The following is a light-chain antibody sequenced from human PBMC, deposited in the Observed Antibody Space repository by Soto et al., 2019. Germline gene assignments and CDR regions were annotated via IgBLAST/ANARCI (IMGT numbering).Light chain of an antibody. V-gene: IGKV3-20*01. Sequence: EIVLTQSPGTLSLSPGERATLSCRASQSISSSYLAWYQQKPGQAPRLLFYGASSRASGIPDRFSGSGSGTDFTLTISRLEPEDFAVYYCQQHGSSPRTFGQGTKVEIK. J-gene: IGKJ1*01. CDR1: QSISSSY. CDR3: QQHGSSPRT. CDR2: GAS.